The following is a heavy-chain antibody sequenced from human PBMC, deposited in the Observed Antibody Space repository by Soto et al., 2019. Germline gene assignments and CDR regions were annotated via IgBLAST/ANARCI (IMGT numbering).Heavy chain of an antibody. V-gene: IGHV1-3*01. Sequence: ASVKVSCKASGYSFTTYAMHWVRQAPGQRLEWMGWINAGNGKTKYSKKYQDRDTITRDTSARTTNMELSRLTSEDTAVYYCARDDSGFSGSHYIDYFNYWGRG. CDR2: INAGNGKT. CDR1: GYSFTTYA. D-gene: IGHD1-26*01. CDR3: ARDDSGFSGSHYIDYFNY. J-gene: IGHJ4*02.